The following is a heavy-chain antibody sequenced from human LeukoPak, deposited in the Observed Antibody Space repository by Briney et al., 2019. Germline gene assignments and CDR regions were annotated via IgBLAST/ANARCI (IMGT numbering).Heavy chain of an antibody. Sequence: ASVKVSCKVSGYTLTELAMHWVRQVPGKGLEWMGGYDPEEGKTVYAQKFQVRITMTDDTSTDTTHMELSSLRSEDTAVYYCAADPQWGGTYHIWGQGTVVIVSS. J-gene: IGHJ3*02. CDR1: GYTLTELA. V-gene: IGHV1-24*01. D-gene: IGHD6-19*01. CDR3: AADPQWGGTYHI. CDR2: YDPEEGKT.